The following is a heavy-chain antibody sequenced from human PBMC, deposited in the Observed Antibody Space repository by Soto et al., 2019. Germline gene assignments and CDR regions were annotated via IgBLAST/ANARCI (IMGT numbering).Heavy chain of an antibody. CDR2: ISSSSSTI. J-gene: IGHJ6*02. CDR1: GFTFSSYS. CDR3: ARFMGAQYYDFWSGHYGMDV. D-gene: IGHD3-3*01. V-gene: IGHV3-48*02. Sequence: GGSLRLSCAASGFTFSSYSMNWVRQAPGKGLEWVSYISSSSSTIYYADSVKGRFTISRDNAKNSLYLQMNSLRDEDTAVYYCARFMGAQYYDFWSGHYGMDVWGQGTTVTVSS.